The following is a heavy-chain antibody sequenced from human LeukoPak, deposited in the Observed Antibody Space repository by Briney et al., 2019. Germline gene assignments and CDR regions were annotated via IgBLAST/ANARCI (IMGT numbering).Heavy chain of an antibody. D-gene: IGHD1-26*01. J-gene: IGHJ4*02. CDR2: INHSGST. V-gene: IGHV4-34*01. CDR1: GGSFSGYY. Sequence: PSETLSLTCAVYGGSFSGYYWSWIRQPPGKGLEWIGEINHSGSTNYNPSLKSRVTISVDTSKNQFSLKLSSVTAADTAVYYCAREGSYQVDYWGQGTLVTVSS. CDR3: AREGSYQVDY.